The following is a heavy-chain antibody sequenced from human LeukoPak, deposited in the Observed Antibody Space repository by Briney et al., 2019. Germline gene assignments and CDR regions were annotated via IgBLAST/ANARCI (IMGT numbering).Heavy chain of an antibody. CDR1: GFTFSSYS. V-gene: IGHV3-21*01. Sequence: GGSLRLSCAASGFTFSSYSMNWVRQAPGKGLEWVSSISSSSSYIYYADSVKGRFTISRDNAKNSLYPQMNSLRAEDTAVYYCASPFGTSPLFDPWGQGTLVTVSS. D-gene: IGHD1-1*01. CDR3: ASPFGTSPLFDP. CDR2: ISSSSSYI. J-gene: IGHJ5*02.